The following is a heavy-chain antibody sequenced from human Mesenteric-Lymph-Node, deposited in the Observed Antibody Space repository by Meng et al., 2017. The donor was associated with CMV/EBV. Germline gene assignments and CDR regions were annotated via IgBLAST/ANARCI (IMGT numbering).Heavy chain of an antibody. CDR3: ARGSSGYTNSWYRH. V-gene: IGHV4-61*01. Sequence: GSLRLSCTVSDGSVSSGSYYWSWIRQPPGKGLEWIGYIYYSGSVNYNPSLKSRVTISVDTSKNQFSLNLTSVTAADTAVYYCARGSSGYTNSWYRHWGQGTLVTVSS. CDR2: IYYSGSV. J-gene: IGHJ4*02. CDR1: DGSVSSGSYY. D-gene: IGHD6-13*01.